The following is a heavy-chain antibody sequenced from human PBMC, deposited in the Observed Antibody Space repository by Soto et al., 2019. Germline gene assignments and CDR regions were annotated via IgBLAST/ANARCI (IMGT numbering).Heavy chain of an antibody. Sequence: HPGGSLRLSCAASGFTFSSYAMSWVRQAPGKGLEWVSAISGSGGSTYYADSVKGRFTISRDNSKNTLYLQMNSLRAEDTAVYYCAKGPGLGRSHFDYWGQGTLVTVSS. CDR3: AKGPGLGRSHFDY. J-gene: IGHJ4*02. CDR2: ISGSGGST. CDR1: GFTFSSYA. V-gene: IGHV3-23*01. D-gene: IGHD3-16*01.